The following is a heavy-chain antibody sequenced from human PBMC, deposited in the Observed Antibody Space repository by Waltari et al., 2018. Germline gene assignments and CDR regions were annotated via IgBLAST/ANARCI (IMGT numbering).Heavy chain of an antibody. CDR2: IRYDGGVK. CDR1: GFGFSYSW. D-gene: IGHD6-13*01. CDR3: ARENYNGAAGDY. Sequence: EVQLVESGGGLVQPGGSVSLSCATSGFGFSYSWRSWVRQGPGKGLEWLANIRYDGGVKDIVDSVKGRFTVSRDNAENSLFLHMNSLRVEETAVYYCARENYNGAAGDYWGQGTLVTVSS. V-gene: IGHV3-7*01. J-gene: IGHJ4*02.